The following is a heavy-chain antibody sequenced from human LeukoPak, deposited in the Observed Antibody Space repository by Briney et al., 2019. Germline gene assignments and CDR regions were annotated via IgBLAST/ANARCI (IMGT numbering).Heavy chain of an antibody. CDR2: INYSGST. CDR3: ARDQGYAAY. D-gene: IGHD5-12*01. CDR1: GGSINSYY. Sequence: TSETRSLTCTVSGGSINSYYWNWIRQPPGKGLEWIGYINYSGSTNYNPSLKSRVTISVDTSKNQFSLKLSSVTAADTAVYYCARDQGYAAYWGQGTMVTVSS. V-gene: IGHV4-59*01. J-gene: IGHJ3*01.